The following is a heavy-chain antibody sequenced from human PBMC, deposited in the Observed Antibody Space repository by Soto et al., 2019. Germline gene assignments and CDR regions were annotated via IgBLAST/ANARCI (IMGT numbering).Heavy chain of an antibody. CDR3: ARDPKTSGGQHWAFNYFDS. V-gene: IGHV3-30-3*01. J-gene: IGHJ4*02. D-gene: IGHD7-27*01. Sequence: PGGSLRLSCAASGFSFCISPMPWVRQAPGKGPEWVALISYDGTNKFYADSVKGRFTISRDNSKSTLYLQVDSLRPEDAAVYYCARDPKTSGGQHWAFNYFDSWGQGTLVTVSS. CDR2: ISYDGTNK. CDR1: GFSFCISP.